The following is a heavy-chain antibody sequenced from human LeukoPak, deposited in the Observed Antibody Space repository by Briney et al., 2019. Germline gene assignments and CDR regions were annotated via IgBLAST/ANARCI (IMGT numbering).Heavy chain of an antibody. Sequence: PSETLSLTCPVSGRSISSGSSDWSWIRQPAGKGREWIARIYASESTNYNPSLESRVTISVDTSKNQFYQKLRSVAAADTAVYYCARELCEGRGVINNWCYPCRQGTLITVPP. D-gene: IGHD3-10*01. CDR1: GRSISSGSSD. V-gene: IGHV4-61*02. CDR3: ARELCEGRGVINNWCYP. CDR2: IYASEST. J-gene: IGHJ5*02.